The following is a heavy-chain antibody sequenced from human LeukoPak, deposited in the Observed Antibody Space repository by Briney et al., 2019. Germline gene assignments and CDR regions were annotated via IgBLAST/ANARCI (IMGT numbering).Heavy chain of an antibody. CDR1: GYTFTGYY. J-gene: IGHJ4*02. CDR3: ARARPYYYDSIFDY. CDR2: INPNSGGT. Sequence: ASVKVSCKASGYTFTGYYIHWVRQAPGQGLEWMGWINPNSGGTNYAQKFQGRVTMTRDTSISTAYMELSRLRSDDTAVYYCARARPYYYDSIFDYWGQGTLVTVSS. D-gene: IGHD3-22*01. V-gene: IGHV1-2*02.